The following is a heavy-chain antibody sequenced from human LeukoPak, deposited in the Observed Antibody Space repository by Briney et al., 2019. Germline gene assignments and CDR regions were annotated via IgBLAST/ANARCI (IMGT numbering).Heavy chain of an antibody. Sequence: PSETLSLTCTVSGGSISISSYYWGWIRQPPGKGLEWIGSIYYRGSTYYNPSLKSRVTISVDTSKNQFSLKLSSVTAADTAVYYCARGYCSGGSCYSYYYYNYMDVWGKGTTVTVSS. CDR3: ARGYCSGGSCYSYYYYNYMDV. CDR2: IYYRGST. J-gene: IGHJ6*03. CDR1: GGSISISSYY. V-gene: IGHV4-39*07. D-gene: IGHD2-15*01.